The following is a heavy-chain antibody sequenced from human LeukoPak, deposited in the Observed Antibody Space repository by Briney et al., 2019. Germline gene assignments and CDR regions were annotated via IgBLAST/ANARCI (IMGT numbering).Heavy chain of an antibody. J-gene: IGHJ4*02. D-gene: IGHD6-13*01. Sequence: GGSLRLSCAASGFTFSSYAMSWVRQAPGKGLEWVSAISGSGGSTYHADSVKGRFTISRDNSKNTLYLQMNSLRAEDTAVYYCAKSRAAAGIYYFDYWGQGTLVTVSS. V-gene: IGHV3-23*01. CDR1: GFTFSSYA. CDR3: AKSRAAAGIYYFDY. CDR2: ISGSGGST.